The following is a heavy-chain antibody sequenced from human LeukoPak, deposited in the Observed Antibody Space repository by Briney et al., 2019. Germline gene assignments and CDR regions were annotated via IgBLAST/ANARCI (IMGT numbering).Heavy chain of an antibody. D-gene: IGHD3-16*02. V-gene: IGHV3-48*01. J-gene: IGHJ4*02. CDR1: EFTFSSYS. Sequence: GGSLRLSCAASEFTFSSYSMNWVRQAPGKGLEWVSYISSSSSTIYYADSVKGRFTISRDNAKNSLYLQMNSLRAEDTAVYYCARCMRDYVWGSYRFPDYWGQGTLVTVSS. CDR2: ISSSSSTI. CDR3: ARCMRDYVWGSYRFPDY.